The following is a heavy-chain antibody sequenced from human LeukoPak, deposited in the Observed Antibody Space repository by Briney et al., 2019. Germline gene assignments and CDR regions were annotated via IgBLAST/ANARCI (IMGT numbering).Heavy chain of an antibody. V-gene: IGHV3-23*01. CDR1: GFTFRNSA. CDR2: ISDSGGKT. Sequence: PGRSLRLSCIASGFTFRNSAMSWVRQAPGKGPEWVSAISDSGGKTYYSDSVKGRFTISRDNSKNTLYLQMNSLRGDDTAVYYCAKDRLVHDSWGQGTLVTVSS. D-gene: IGHD6-13*01. J-gene: IGHJ4*02. CDR3: AKDRLVHDS.